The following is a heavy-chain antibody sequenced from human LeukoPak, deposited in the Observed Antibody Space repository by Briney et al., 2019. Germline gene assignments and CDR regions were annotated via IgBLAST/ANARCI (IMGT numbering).Heavy chain of an antibody. J-gene: IGHJ5*02. CDR3: ARDDLVWGGNNWFDP. CDR2: ISASGST. CDR1: GGSISNYF. V-gene: IGHV4-4*07. D-gene: IGHD1-26*01. Sequence: SETLSLTCGVSGGSISNYFWTWVRQPAGNLPDSIGRISASGSTNQNPSLKSRISMSLDTSKSQVSLKLTSVTAADSAVYYCARDDLVWGGNNWFDPWGQGTLVTVSS.